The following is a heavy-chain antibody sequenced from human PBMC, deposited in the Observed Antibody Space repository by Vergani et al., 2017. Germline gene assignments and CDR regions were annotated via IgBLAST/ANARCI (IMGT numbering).Heavy chain of an antibody. D-gene: IGHD3-3*01. CDR1: GFTFDDYA. CDR3: AKDIMASYDFWSGSDY. Sequence: EVQLVESGGGLVQPGRSLRLSCAASGFTFDDYAMHWVRQAPGKGLEWVSGISWNSGSIGYADSVKGRFTISRDNAKNSLYLQMNSLRAEDTALYYCAKDIMASYDFWSGSDYWDQGTLVTVSS. J-gene: IGHJ4*02. CDR2: ISWNSGSI. V-gene: IGHV3-9*01.